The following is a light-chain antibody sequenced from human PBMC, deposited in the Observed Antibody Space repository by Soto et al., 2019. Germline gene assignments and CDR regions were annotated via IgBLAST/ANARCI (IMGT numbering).Light chain of an antibody. CDR3: FSYAGRSTWV. J-gene: IGLJ3*02. CDR2: EGN. CDR1: SSDVGSYNL. V-gene: IGLV2-23*01. Sequence: QAVVTQPASVSGSPGQSITISCTGTSSDVGSYNLVSWYQQHPGKAPRLMIYEGNKRPSGVSYRFSASKSGNTASLTISGLHAEDEADYYCFSYAGRSTWVFGGGTKVTVL.